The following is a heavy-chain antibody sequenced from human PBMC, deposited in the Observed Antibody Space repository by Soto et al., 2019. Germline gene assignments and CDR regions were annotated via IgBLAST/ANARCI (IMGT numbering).Heavy chain of an antibody. CDR1: GYTFTVYY. CDR2: INPKSGGT. J-gene: IGHJ4*02. Sequence: ASVKVSCKASGYTFTVYYMHWVRTAPGQGLEWMGWINPKSGGTMYPQKFQGRVTMTWDTSISTAYMALTRLRSDDTAVYYCARDLAKGGGSAGFDYWGQGTLVTVSS. CDR3: ARDLAKGGGSAGFDY. V-gene: IGHV1-2*02. D-gene: IGHD1-26*01.